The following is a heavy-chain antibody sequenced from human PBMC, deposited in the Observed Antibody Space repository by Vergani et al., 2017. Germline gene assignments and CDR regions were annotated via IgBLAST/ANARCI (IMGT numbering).Heavy chain of an antibody. CDR1: GYIFSSYG. D-gene: IGHD5-18*01. CDR2: ITAYNGNT. J-gene: IGHJ4*02. CDR3: ARYTYDHLALDY. V-gene: IGHV1-18*01. Sequence: QVQLVQSGGEVKKPGASVKVSCKTSGYIFSSYGISWVRQAPGQGLEWMGWITAYNGNTKYAQKFQGRVTLTTDTSTTTVFMELRSLRSADTALYYCARYTYDHLALDYWGQGTLVTVSS.